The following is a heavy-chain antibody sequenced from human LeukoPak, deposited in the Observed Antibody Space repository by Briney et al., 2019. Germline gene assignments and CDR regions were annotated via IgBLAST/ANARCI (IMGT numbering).Heavy chain of an antibody. CDR3: ARGYGDYVPRRGFIDY. CDR2: INSDGSST. CDR1: GFTFSSYW. D-gene: IGHD4-17*01. Sequence: GGSLRLSCAASGFTFSSYWMHWVRQAPGKGLVWVSRINSDGSSTSYADSVKGQFTISRDNAKNTLYLQMNSLRAEDTAVYYCARGYGDYVPRRGFIDYWGQGTLVTVSS. J-gene: IGHJ4*02. V-gene: IGHV3-74*01.